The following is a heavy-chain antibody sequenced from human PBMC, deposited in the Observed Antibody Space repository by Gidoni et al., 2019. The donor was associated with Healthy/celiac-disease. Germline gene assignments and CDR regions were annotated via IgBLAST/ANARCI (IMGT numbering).Heavy chain of an antibody. CDR1: GGSISSGSYY. D-gene: IGHD3-3*01. J-gene: IGHJ4*02. CDR2: IYTSGST. Sequence: QVQLQESGPGLVKPSQTLSLTCTVSGGSISSGSYYWSWIRQPAGKGLEWIGRIYTSGSTNYNPSLKSRVTISVDTSKNQFSLKLSSVTAADTAVYYCARQGSYYDFWSGYPIDYWGQGTLVTVSS. CDR3: ARQGSYYDFWSGYPIDY. V-gene: IGHV4-61*02.